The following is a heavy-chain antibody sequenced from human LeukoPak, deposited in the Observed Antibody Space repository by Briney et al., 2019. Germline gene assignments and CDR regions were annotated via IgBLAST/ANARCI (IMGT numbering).Heavy chain of an antibody. CDR1: GGTFSSYA. V-gene: IGHV1-69*13. J-gene: IGHJ4*02. Sequence: SVKVSCKASGGTFSSYAISWVRQAPGQGLEWMGGIIPIFGTANCAQKFQGRVTITADESTSTAYMELSSLRSEDTAVYYCARDLIGYSSGWYDYWGQGTLVTVSS. CDR2: IIPIFGTA. D-gene: IGHD6-19*01. CDR3: ARDLIGYSSGWYDY.